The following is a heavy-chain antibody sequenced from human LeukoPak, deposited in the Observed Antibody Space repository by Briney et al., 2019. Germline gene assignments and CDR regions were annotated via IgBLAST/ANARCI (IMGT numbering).Heavy chain of an antibody. J-gene: IGHJ4*02. D-gene: IGHD4-17*01. V-gene: IGHV1-46*01. CDR3: AREKYGDYAGPYYFDY. CDR1: GYTFTSYY. Sequence: GASVKVSCKASGYTFTSYYMHWVRQAPGQGLEWMGIINPSGGSTSYAQKFQGRVTMTRDTSTSTVYMELSSLRSEDTAVYYCAREKYGDYAGPYYFDYWGQGTLVTVSS. CDR2: INPSGGST.